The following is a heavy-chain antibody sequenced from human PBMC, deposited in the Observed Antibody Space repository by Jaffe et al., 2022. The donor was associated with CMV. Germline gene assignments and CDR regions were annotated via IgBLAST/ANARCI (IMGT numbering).Heavy chain of an antibody. D-gene: IGHD6-6*01. J-gene: IGHJ4*02. CDR1: GGSISSSSYY. V-gene: IGHV4-39*01. CDR3: AGPSIAARRIDY. CDR2: IYYSGST. Sequence: QLQLQESGPGLVKPSETLSLTCTVSGGSISSSSYYWGWIRQPPGKGLEWIGSIYYSGSTYYNPSLKSRVTISVDTSKNQFSLKLSSVTAADTAVYYCAGPSIAARRIDYWGQGTLVTVSS.